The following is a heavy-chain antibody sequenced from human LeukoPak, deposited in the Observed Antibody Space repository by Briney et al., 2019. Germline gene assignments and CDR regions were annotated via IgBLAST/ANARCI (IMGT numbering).Heavy chain of an antibody. V-gene: IGHV1-69*05. CDR1: GGTFSSYA. CDR3: ASKADVLLESLGAFDI. D-gene: IGHD3-10*01. J-gene: IGHJ3*02. Sequence: ASVKVSCKASGGTFSSYAISWVRQAPGQGLEWMGGIIPIFGTANYAQKFQGRVTITTDESTSTAYMELSSLRSEDTAVYYCASKADVLLESLGAFDIWGQGTMATVSS. CDR2: IIPIFGTA.